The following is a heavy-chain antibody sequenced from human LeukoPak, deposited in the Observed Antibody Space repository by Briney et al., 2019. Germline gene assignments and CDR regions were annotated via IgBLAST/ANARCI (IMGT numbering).Heavy chain of an antibody. CDR1: GFTFSSYG. D-gene: IGHD2-2*01. Sequence: PGESLRLSCAASGFTFSSYGMHWVRQAPGKGLEWVAFIHYDGTNEYYADSVKGRFTISRDNSKNTLYLQMNSLRAEDTAVYYCARDLVGYCSSTSCYEVIAADYWGQGTLVTVSS. V-gene: IGHV3-30*02. J-gene: IGHJ4*02. CDR2: IHYDGTNE. CDR3: ARDLVGYCSSTSCYEVIAADY.